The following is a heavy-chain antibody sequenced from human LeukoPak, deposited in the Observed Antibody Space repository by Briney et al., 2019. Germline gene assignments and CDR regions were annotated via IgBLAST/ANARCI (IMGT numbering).Heavy chain of an antibody. CDR2: IYHSGST. V-gene: IGHV4-4*02. CDR3: ASAEPRGIIWYPY. CDR1: GAPISSNNW. J-gene: IGHJ4*02. D-gene: IGHD6-13*01. Sequence: SGTLSLTCAVSGAPISSNNWWWSWVRQPPGKGLEWIGEIYHSGSTNYNPSLKSRVTMSVDKSKNQFSLKLTSVTAADTAVYYCASAEPRGIIWYPYWGQGTLVTVSS.